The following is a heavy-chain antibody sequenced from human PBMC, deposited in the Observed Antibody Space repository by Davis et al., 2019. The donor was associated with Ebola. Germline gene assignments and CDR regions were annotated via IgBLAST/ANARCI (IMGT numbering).Heavy chain of an antibody. J-gene: IGHJ2*01. V-gene: IGHV3-53*01. D-gene: IGHD4-17*01. CDR1: GFIVSDKY. CDR2: IYRDGRT. CDR3: ARHVYGDFWFFDL. Sequence: LSLTCAASGFIVSDKYMSWVRQAPGKGLEWVSVIYRDGRTYYADSVKGRFTISRDNSNNTLFLQMNSVRAEDTAVYYCARHVYGDFWFFDLWGRGTRVTVSS.